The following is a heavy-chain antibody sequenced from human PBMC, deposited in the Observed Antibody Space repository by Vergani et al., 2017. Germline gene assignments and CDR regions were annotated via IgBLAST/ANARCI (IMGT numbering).Heavy chain of an antibody. CDR1: GGSISSYY. J-gene: IGHJ4*02. D-gene: IGHD3-22*01. CDR3: ARVVQGYDSSGYHPYYFDY. V-gene: IGHV4-59*01. CDR2: IYYSGST. Sequence: QVQLQESGPGLVKPSQTLSLTCTVSGGSISSYYWSWIRQPPGKGLEWIGYIYYSGSTNYNPSLKSRVTISVDTSKNQLSLKLSSVTAADTAVYYCARVVQGYDSSGYHPYYFDYWGQGTLVTVSS.